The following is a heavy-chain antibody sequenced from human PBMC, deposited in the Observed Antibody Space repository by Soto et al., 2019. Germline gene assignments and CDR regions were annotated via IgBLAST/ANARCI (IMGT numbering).Heavy chain of an antibody. CDR3: ARKGYGDYPLDY. CDR2: IYWDDYK. CDR1: GFSLSTSGVG. Sequence: QILLKESGPTLVQPIQTLSLTCTLSGFSLSTSGVGVGWIRQLPVKALDWLAVIYWDDYKHYSPTLNSKRTLTKDTPKHRLVLTLTNMDPVDTATYYCARKGYGDYPLDYSSHVNLLTVSS. J-gene: IGHJ4*01. V-gene: IGHV2-5*02. D-gene: IGHD4-17*01.